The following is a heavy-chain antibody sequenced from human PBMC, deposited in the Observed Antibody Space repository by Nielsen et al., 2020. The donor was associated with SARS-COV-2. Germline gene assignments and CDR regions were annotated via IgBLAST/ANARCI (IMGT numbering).Heavy chain of an antibody. CDR1: GGSISSSSYY. CDR3: ARPRGTQNDDYVFDAFDI. D-gene: IGHD4-17*01. V-gene: IGHV4-39*07. J-gene: IGHJ3*02. Sequence: SETLSLTCTVSGGSISSSSYYWGWIRQPPGKGLEWIGEINHSGSTNYNPSLKSRVTMSVDTSKNQFSLKLSSVTAADTAVYFCARPRGTQNDDYVFDAFDIWGQGTMVTVSS. CDR2: INHSGST.